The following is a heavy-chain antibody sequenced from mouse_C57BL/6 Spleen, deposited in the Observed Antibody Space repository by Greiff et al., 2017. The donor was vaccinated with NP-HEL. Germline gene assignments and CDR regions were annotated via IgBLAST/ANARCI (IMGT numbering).Heavy chain of an antibody. Sequence: VQLQQSGPELVKPGASVKISCKASGYSFTSYYIHWVKQRPGQGLEWIGWIYPGSGNTKYNEKFKGKATLTADTSSSTAYMQLSSLTSEDSAVYYCASPYYYGSSYWYFDVWGTGTTVTVSS. V-gene: IGHV1-66*01. CDR2: IYPGSGNT. J-gene: IGHJ1*03. CDR3: ASPYYYGSSYWYFDV. D-gene: IGHD1-1*01. CDR1: GYSFTSYY.